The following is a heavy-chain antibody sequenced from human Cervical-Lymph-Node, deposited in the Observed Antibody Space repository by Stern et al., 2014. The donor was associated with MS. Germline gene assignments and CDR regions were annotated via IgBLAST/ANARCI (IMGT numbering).Heavy chain of an antibody. CDR1: GFTFSSYA. J-gene: IGHJ4*02. Sequence: QVQLVQSGGGVVQPGRSLRLSCAASGFTFSSYAMHWVRQAPGKGLEWVAVISYDGSNKYYADSVKGRFTISRDNSKNTLYLQMNSLRAEDTAVYYCARGTSAILGSSWYYFDYWGQGTLVTVSS. CDR2: ISYDGSNK. D-gene: IGHD6-13*01. V-gene: IGHV3-30*01. CDR3: ARGTSAILGSSWYYFDY.